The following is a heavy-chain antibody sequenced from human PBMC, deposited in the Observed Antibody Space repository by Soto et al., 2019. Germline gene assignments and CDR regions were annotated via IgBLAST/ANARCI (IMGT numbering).Heavy chain of an antibody. CDR3: ARGKPNCSGTSCYFDY. D-gene: IGHD2-2*01. V-gene: IGHV4-59*01. CDR2: IYKTGST. Sequence: TLSLTCTVSGGSISGYSWTWIRQPPGKGLEWIGYIYKTGSTNNNPSLKSRVTMSVDTSKSQLSLKLTSVTAADTAVYYCARGKPNCSGTSCYFDYWGQGALVTVSS. J-gene: IGHJ4*02. CDR1: GGSISGYS.